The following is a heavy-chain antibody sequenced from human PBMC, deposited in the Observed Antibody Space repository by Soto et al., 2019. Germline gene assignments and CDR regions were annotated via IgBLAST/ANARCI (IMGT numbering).Heavy chain of an antibody. CDR3: AGRTVTNFDY. V-gene: IGHV4-59*08. D-gene: IGHD4-17*01. CDR1: GGSISSYY. J-gene: IGHJ4*02. CDR2: IYYSGST. Sequence: PSETLSLTCTVSGGSISSYYWSWIRQPPGKGLEWIGYIYYSGSTNYNPSLKSRVTISVDTSKNQFSLKLSSVTAADTAVYYCAGRTVTNFDYWGQGTLVTVSS.